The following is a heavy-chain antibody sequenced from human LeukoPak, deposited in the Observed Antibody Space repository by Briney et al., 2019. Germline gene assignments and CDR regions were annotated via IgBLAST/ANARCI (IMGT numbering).Heavy chain of an antibody. CDR1: GGSISSYY. J-gene: IGHJ6*03. CDR2: IYYSGST. Sequence: PSETLSLTCTVSGGSISSYYWTWIRQPPGKGLEWIGYIYYSGSTDYNPSLKSRVTILVDTSKNQFSLKLTSVTAADTAVYYCASFMASYYYRDVWGKGTTVTVSS. D-gene: IGHD5-24*01. CDR3: ASFMASYYYRDV. V-gene: IGHV4-59*01.